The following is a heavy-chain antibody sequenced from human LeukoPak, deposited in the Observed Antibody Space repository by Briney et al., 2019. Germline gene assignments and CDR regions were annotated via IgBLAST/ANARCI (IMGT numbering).Heavy chain of an antibody. J-gene: IGHJ5*02. CDR1: GYSFTSYW. CDR3: ARQLGLAQGTYNWFDP. V-gene: IGHV5-51*01. CDR2: IYPGNYDT. Sequence: GESLKISCKGSGYSFTSYWIGWGRQMPGKGLEWMGIIYPGNYDTGYSPSFQVQVTISTDKSTSTVHLQCSSLKDSDTAMYYCARQLGLAQGTYNWFDPWGQGTLVTVSS.